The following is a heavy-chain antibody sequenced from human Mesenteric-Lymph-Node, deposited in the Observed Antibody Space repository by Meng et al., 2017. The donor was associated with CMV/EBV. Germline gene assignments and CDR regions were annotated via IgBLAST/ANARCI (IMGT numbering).Heavy chain of an antibody. CDR2: ISYDGSNK. J-gene: IGHJ4*02. Sequence: GESLKISCAASGFTFSSYAMHWVRQAPGKGLEWVAVISYDGSNKYYADSVKGRFTISRDNSKNTLYLQMNSLRAEDTAVYYCARDGPWGYFDYWGQGTLVTVSS. D-gene: IGHD1-26*01. CDR3: ARDGPWGYFDY. CDR1: GFTFSSYA. V-gene: IGHV3-30-3*01.